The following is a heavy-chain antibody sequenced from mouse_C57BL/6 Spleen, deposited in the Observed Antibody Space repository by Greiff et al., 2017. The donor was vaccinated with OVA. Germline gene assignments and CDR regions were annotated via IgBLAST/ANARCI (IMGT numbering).Heavy chain of an antibody. CDR2: IDPENGDT. D-gene: IGHD2-5*01. V-gene: IGHV14-4*01. CDR3: TKGAYYSNYDYAMDY. J-gene: IGHJ4*01. CDR1: GFNIKDDY. Sequence: VQLKQSGAELVRPGASVKLSCTASGFNIKDDYMHWVKQRPEQGLEWIGWIDPENGDTEYASKFQGKATITADTSSNTAYLQLSSLTSEDTAVYYCTKGAYYSNYDYAMDYWGQGTSVTVSS.